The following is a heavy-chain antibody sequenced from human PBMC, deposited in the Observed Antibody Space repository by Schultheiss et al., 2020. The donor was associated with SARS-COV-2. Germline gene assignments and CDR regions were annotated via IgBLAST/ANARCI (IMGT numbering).Heavy chain of an antibody. Sequence: GGSLRLSCAASGFTFSNSDMNWVHQAPGKGLEWVANIKQDGSEKYYVDSVKGRFTISRDNAKNSLYLQMNSLRAEDTAVYYCARGGGWLQLRLIDYWGQGTLVTVSS. CDR3: ARGGGWLQLRLIDY. J-gene: IGHJ4*02. CDR1: GFTFSNSD. CDR2: IKQDGSEK. D-gene: IGHD5-24*01. V-gene: IGHV3-7*01.